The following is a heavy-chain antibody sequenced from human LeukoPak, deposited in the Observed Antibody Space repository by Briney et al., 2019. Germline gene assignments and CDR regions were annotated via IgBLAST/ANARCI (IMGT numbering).Heavy chain of an antibody. V-gene: IGHV1-69*04. J-gene: IGHJ4*02. CDR2: IIPILGIA. CDR3: ASAGPITDAADFDY. D-gene: IGHD1-20*01. CDR1: GGTFSSYA. Sequence: SVKVSCKASGGTFSSYAISWVRQAPGQGPEWMGRIIPILGIANYAQKFQGRVTITADKSTSTAYMELSSLRSEDKAVSYCASAGPITDAADFDYWGQGTLVTVSS.